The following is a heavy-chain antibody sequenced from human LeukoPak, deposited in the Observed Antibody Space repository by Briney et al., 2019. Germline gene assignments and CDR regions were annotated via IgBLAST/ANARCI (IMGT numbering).Heavy chain of an antibody. D-gene: IGHD3-3*01. CDR2: INHSGRT. CDR3: ARDHLANLASRLFDP. V-gene: IGHV4-59*12. J-gene: IGHJ5*02. Sequence: SETLSLTCTVSGGSISSYYWSWIRQPPGKGLEWIGEINHSGRTYYNPSLKSRVTISVDTSKNQFSLKLSSVTAADTAVYYCARDHLANLASRLFDPWGQGTLVTVSS. CDR1: GGSISSYY.